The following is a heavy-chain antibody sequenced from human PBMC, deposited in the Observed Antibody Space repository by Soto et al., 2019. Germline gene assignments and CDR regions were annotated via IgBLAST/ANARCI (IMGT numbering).Heavy chain of an antibody. CDR2: INPNSGGT. J-gene: IGHJ5*02. V-gene: IGHV1-2*02. D-gene: IGHD3-10*01. Sequence: QVQLVQSGAEVKKPGASVKVSCKASGYTFTGYYMHWVRQAPGQGLEWMGWINPNSGGTNYAQKFQGRVTMTRDMSISTAYMELSRLRSDDTAVYYCARVGAGMGRGVIFPNWFDPWGQGTLVTVSS. CDR1: GYTFTGYY. CDR3: ARVGAGMGRGVIFPNWFDP.